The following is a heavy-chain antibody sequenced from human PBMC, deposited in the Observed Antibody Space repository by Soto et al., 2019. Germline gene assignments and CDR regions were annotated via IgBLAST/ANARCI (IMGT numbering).Heavy chain of an antibody. CDR2: INADGSGQ. V-gene: IGHV3-7*01. CDR1: GFTFSNHW. Sequence: PGGSLRLSCAASGFTFSNHWMTWVRQAPGKGLEWVGNINADGSGQNLVDSVKGRFTISRDNTKNSLFLHMNSLRVEDTAVYYCARDYSSYGPFDYWGQGTLVTVSS. D-gene: IGHD5-18*01. J-gene: IGHJ4*02. CDR3: ARDYSSYGPFDY.